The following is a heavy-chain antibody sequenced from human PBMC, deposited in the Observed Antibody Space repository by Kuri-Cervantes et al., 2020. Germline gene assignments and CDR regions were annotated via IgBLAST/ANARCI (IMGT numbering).Heavy chain of an antibody. CDR2: IYHGGNS. V-gene: IGHV4-38-2*02. J-gene: IGHJ6*02. Sequence: SETLSLTCGVSGYSISSGYYWGWIRQPPGKGLEWIGHIYHGGNSYYNPSLKSRVTISVDTSKNQFSLKLSSVTAADTAVYYCARDDSSGYYYAGYYYYGMDVWGQGTTVTVSS. CDR3: ARDDSSGYYYAGYYYYGMDV. D-gene: IGHD3-22*01. CDR1: GYSISSGYY.